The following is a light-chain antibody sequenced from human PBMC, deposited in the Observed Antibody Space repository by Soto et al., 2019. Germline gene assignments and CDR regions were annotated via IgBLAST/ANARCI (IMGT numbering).Light chain of an antibody. Sequence: DIQLTQSPSFLSASVGDRVTITCRTSQDISSYLAWYQQKPGKAPQLLISAASTLQSGVPSTFSGSGSGTEFTLTISSLQTEDFATYYCQQLKSYPLSFGGGTKVEI. J-gene: IGKJ4*01. V-gene: IGKV1-9*01. CDR2: AAS. CDR1: QDISSY. CDR3: QQLKSYPLS.